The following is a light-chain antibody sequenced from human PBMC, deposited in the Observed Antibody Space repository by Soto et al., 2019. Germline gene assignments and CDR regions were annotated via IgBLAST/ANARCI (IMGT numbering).Light chain of an antibody. CDR3: SSYTSTSTLV. CDR2: DVS. V-gene: IGLV2-14*03. J-gene: IGLJ1*01. CDR1: ISDVGGNTY. Sequence: QSALTQPASVSGSPGQSITISCTGTISDVGGNTYVSWYQQHPGKAPKLVIYDVSHRPSGVSVRFSGSKSGDTASLTISGLQADDEADYYCSSYTSTSTLVFGGGTKVTVL.